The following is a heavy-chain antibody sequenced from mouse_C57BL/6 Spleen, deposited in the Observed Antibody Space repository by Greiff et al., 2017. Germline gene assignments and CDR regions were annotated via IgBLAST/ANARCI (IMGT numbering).Heavy chain of an antibody. V-gene: IGHV1-61*01. CDR3: ARRSSGYEAMDY. CDR2: IYPSDSET. D-gene: IGHD3-2*02. J-gene: IGHJ4*01. Sequence: QVQLQQPGAELVRPGSSVKLSCTASGYTFTSYWMDWVQQRPGQGLEWIGNIYPSDSETHYNQKFKDKATLTVDKSSSTAYMQLSSLTSEDSAVYYWARRSSGYEAMDYWGQGTSVTVSS. CDR1: GYTFTSYW.